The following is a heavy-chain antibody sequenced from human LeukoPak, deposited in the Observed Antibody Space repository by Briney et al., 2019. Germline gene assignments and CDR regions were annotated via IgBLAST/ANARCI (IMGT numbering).Heavy chain of an antibody. Sequence: ASVKVSCKASGYTFTSYYMHWVRQAPGQGLEWMGIINPSGGSTNYAQKFLGRVSMTADTATSTAYMELRSLTSDDTAMYYCARSGRGTYYYFDLWGQGTLVTVSS. D-gene: IGHD5-12*01. CDR3: ARSGRGTYYYFDL. V-gene: IGHV1-46*01. CDR1: GYTFTSYY. J-gene: IGHJ4*02. CDR2: INPSGGST.